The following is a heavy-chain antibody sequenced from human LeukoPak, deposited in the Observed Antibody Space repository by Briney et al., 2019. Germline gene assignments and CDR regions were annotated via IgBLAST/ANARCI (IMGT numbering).Heavy chain of an antibody. V-gene: IGHV3-9*01. CDR2: ISWNSGSI. J-gene: IGHJ4*02. CDR3: AKQGPVTTYLGLPDY. Sequence: PGGSLSLSCAASGFTFNDHAMHWVRQAPGKGLEWVSGISWNSGSIGYADSVKGRFTISRDNAKNSLYLQMNSLRAEDTALYYCAKQGPVTTYLGLPDYWGPGTLVTVSS. D-gene: IGHD4-17*01. CDR1: GFTFNDHA.